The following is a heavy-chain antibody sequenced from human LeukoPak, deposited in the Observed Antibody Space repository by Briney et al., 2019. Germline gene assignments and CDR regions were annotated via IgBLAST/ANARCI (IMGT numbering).Heavy chain of an antibody. D-gene: IGHD6-13*01. CDR2: IYHSGST. J-gene: IGHJ4*02. Sequence: NPSETLSLTCAVSGGSISSSNWWSWVRQPPGKGLEWIGEIYHSGSTNYNPSLKSRVTISVDKSKNQFSLKLSSVTAADTAVYYCARVMGIAAAGTTRPPKDWGQGTLVTVSS. CDR3: ARVMGIAAAGTTRPPKD. CDR1: GGSISSSNW. V-gene: IGHV4-4*02.